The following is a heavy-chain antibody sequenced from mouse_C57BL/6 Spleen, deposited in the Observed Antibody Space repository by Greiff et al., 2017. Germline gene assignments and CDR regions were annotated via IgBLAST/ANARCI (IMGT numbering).Heavy chain of an antibody. CDR3: ARWDYGSSLDY. Sequence: VQLQQSGPELVKPGASVKMSCKASGYTFTDYNMHWVEQSHGKSLEWIGYINPNNGGTSYNQKFKGKATLTVNKSSSTAYMELRSRTSEDSAVYYCARWDYGSSLDYWGQGTTLTVSS. D-gene: IGHD1-1*01. CDR2: INPNNGGT. J-gene: IGHJ2*01. V-gene: IGHV1-22*01. CDR1: GYTFTDYN.